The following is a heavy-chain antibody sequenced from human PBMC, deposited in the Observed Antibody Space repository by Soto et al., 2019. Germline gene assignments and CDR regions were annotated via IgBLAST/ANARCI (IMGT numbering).Heavy chain of an antibody. V-gene: IGHV4-31*03. J-gene: IGHJ4*02. Sequence: PSETLSLTCIVSGGSINSGGYYWGWFRQHPGKGLEWIGYIHYRGRTSYNPSLQSRVSISLDSSGHHFSMQLTSVTAADTAVYYCARCRDAFGFDSWGQGTLVTVSS. CDR2: IHYRGRT. CDR3: ARCRDAFGFDS. CDR1: GGSINSGGYY. D-gene: IGHD2-15*01.